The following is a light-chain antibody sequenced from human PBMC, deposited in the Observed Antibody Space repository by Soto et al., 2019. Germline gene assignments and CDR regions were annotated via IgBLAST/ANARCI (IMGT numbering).Light chain of an antibody. Sequence: DIQMTQSPSTLSASVGDRVTITCRASQTIIRWLAWYQQKPGKAPNLLIYKASTLQSGVPSRFSGSGSDTEFTLTISSLQPDDTATYYCQQYKSFWTFGQGTKVEIK. CDR3: QQYKSFWT. V-gene: IGKV1-5*03. J-gene: IGKJ1*01. CDR1: QTIIRW. CDR2: KAS.